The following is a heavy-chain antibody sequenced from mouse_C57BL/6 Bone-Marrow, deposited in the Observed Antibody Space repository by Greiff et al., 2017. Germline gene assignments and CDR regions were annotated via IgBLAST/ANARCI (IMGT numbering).Heavy chain of an antibody. CDR3: ARPHYYGSSYEFVGAMDY. CDR1: GFSLSTFGMG. CDR2: IWWDDDK. J-gene: IGHJ4*01. Sequence: QVTLKVSGPGILQPSQTLSLTCSFSGFSLSTFGMGVGWIRQPSGKGLEWLAHIWWDDDKYYNPALKSRLTISKDTSKNQVFLKIANVDTADTATYYCARPHYYGSSYEFVGAMDYWGQGTSVTVSS. D-gene: IGHD1-1*01. V-gene: IGHV8-8*01.